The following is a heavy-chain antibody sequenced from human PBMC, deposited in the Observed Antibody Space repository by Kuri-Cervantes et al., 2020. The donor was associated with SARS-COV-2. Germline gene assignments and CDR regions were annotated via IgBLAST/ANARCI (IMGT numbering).Heavy chain of an antibody. CDR2: IYYSGST. CDR3: ARRKSYYGSGGTYYYGTDV. Sequence: SETLSLTCTVSGGSISSYYWSWIRQPPGKGLDWIGYIYYSGSTSYNPSLKSRVTISVDTSKNQFSLNLSSVTTADTAVYYCARRKSYYGSGGTYYYGTDVWGQGTTVTVSS. J-gene: IGHJ6*02. CDR1: GGSISSYY. V-gene: IGHV4-59*08. D-gene: IGHD3-10*01.